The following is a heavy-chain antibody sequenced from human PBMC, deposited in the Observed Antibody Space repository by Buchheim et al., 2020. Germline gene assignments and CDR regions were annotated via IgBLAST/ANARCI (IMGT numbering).Heavy chain of an antibody. Sequence: QLQLQESGPGLVKPSETLSLTCTVSGGSISSSSYYWGWIRQPPGKGLEWIGSIFYSGSTYYNPSLKSRVTLSVDTSKNQFSLKLSSVTAADTAVYYCARHLDFWKNYGMDVWGQGTT. CDR2: IFYSGST. V-gene: IGHV4-39*01. CDR3: ARHLDFWKNYGMDV. D-gene: IGHD3/OR15-3a*01. J-gene: IGHJ6*02. CDR1: GGSISSSSYY.